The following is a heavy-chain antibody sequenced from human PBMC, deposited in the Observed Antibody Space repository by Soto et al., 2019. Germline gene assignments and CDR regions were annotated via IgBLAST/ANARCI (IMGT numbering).Heavy chain of an antibody. CDR3: ARQGHHEDPTPSGMDV. CDR1: GYTFTAYW. J-gene: IGHJ6*02. V-gene: IGHV5-51*01. CDR2: IYPGDSDT. Sequence: GESLKISCKTSGYTFTAYWIAWVRQMPGKGLECMGVIYPGDSDTRYSPSFQGQVTISADKSISTAYLQWSSLKASDTAIYFCARQGHHEDPTPSGMDVWGQGTMVTVSS.